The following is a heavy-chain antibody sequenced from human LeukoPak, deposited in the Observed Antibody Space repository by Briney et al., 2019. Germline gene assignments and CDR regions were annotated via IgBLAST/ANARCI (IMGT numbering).Heavy chain of an antibody. CDR3: ARPPAVLWFGELSPYYYYGMDV. Sequence: ASVKVSCKASGYTFTSYGISWVRQAPGQGLEWMGWISAYNGNTNYAQKLQGRVTMTTDTSTSTAYMELRSLRSDDTAVYYCARPPAVLWFGELSPYYYYGMDVWGQGTTVTVSS. V-gene: IGHV1-18*01. D-gene: IGHD3-10*01. CDR2: ISAYNGNT. CDR1: GYTFTSYG. J-gene: IGHJ6*02.